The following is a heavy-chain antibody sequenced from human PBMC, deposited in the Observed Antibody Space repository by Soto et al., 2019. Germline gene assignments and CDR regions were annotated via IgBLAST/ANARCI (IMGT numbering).Heavy chain of an antibody. CDR2: TSSYNTDT. CDR1: GYRFETYA. CDR3: ARGHGVIIGAMDV. V-gene: IGHV1-18*01. D-gene: IGHD3-3*01. Sequence: ASVKVSCKSSGYRFETYAINWVRQAPGQGLEWMGWTSSYNTDTFYADKFQDRVSMTTDTSTGTAYMELRSLSSDDTAVYYCARGHGVIIGAMDVWGQGTAMTVYS. J-gene: IGHJ6*02.